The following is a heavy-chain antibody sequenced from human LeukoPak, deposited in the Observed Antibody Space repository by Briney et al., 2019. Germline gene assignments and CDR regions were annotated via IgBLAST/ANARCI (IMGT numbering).Heavy chain of an antibody. CDR1: GYTFTSYD. CDR2: MNPNSGNT. Sequence: ASVKVSCKASGYTFTSYDINWVRQATGQGLEWMGWMNPNSGNTGYAQKSQGRVTMTRNTSISTAYMELSSLRSEDTAVYYCARGVGWLRFWYYYYGMDVWGQGTTVTVSS. CDR3: ARGVGWLRFWYYYYGMDV. J-gene: IGHJ6*02. V-gene: IGHV1-8*01. D-gene: IGHD5-12*01.